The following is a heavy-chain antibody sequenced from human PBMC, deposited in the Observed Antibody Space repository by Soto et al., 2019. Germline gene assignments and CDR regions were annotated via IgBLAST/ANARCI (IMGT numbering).Heavy chain of an antibody. J-gene: IGHJ4*02. D-gene: IGHD5-18*01. CDR3: VRSKGGYSYGTPFDY. CDR2: ISWNSGSI. CDR1: GFTFDDYA. V-gene: IGHV3-9*01. Sequence: GGSLRLSCAASGFTFDDYAMYWVRHVLGKGLEWVSSISWNSGSIGYADSVKGRFTTSRDNAENSLYLQMNSLRPEDTALYYCVRSKGGYSYGTPFDYWGQGTLVTVSS.